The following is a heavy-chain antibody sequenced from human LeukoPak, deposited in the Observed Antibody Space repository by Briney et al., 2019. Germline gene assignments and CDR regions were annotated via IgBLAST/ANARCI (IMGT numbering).Heavy chain of an antibody. CDR1: GFRFSDFD. D-gene: IGHD6-13*01. CDR3: VIGSGSSWHDEDSYDL. Sequence: GGSLRLSCECSGFRFSDFDMSGVRQVPGQGLEWIAYISSSAGAIYHQYSVKGRFTISRDNVNNKLFLQMNNLRVDDTAVYYCVIGSGSSWHDEDSYDLWGQGTLVTVSS. J-gene: IGHJ5*02. V-gene: IGHV3-48*03. CDR2: ISSSAGAI.